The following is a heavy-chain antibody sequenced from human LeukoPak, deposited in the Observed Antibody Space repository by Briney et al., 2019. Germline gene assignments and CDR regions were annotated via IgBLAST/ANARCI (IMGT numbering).Heavy chain of an antibody. CDR3: ARDMYYYGSGSYRFDY. D-gene: IGHD3-10*01. CDR2: IHTSGST. Sequence: SETLSLTCTVSGVSISSYYWSWIRQPAGKGLEWIGRIHTSGSTNYNPSLKSRVTMSVDTSKNQFSLKLSSVTAADTAVYYCARDMYYYGSGSYRFDYWSQGTLVTVSS. V-gene: IGHV4-4*07. CDR1: GVSISSYY. J-gene: IGHJ4*02.